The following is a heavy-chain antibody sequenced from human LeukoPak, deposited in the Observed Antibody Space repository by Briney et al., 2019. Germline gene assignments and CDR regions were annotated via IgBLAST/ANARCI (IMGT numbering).Heavy chain of an antibody. Sequence: EASVKVSCKASGYTFTTYPMYWVRQAPGQRREGMGWSNTGNDNTKYSQKFQDRITITRDTSASTAYMELSSLRSEDTAVYSCARDQGGQLWFWGQGTLVTVSS. V-gene: IGHV1-3*04. CDR3: ARDQGGQLWF. D-gene: IGHD5-18*01. J-gene: IGHJ4*02. CDR2: SNTGNDNT. CDR1: GYTFTTYP.